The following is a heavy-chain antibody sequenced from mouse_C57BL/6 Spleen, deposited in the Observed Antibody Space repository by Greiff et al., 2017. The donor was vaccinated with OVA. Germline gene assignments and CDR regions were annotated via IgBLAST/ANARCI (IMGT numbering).Heavy chain of an antibody. D-gene: IGHD1-1*01. Sequence: EVKLVESGGGLVKPGGSLKLSCAASGFTFSSYTMSWVRQTPEKRLEWVATISGGGGNTNYPDSVKGRFTISRDNAKNTLYLQMSSLRSEDTALYYCARHGATVAVDYWGQGTTLTVSS. CDR3: ARHGATVAVDY. CDR1: GFTFSSYT. V-gene: IGHV5-9*01. CDR2: ISGGGGNT. J-gene: IGHJ2*01.